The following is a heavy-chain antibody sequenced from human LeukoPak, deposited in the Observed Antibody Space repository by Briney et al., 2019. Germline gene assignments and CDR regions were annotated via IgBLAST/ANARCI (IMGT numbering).Heavy chain of an antibody. J-gene: IGHJ3*02. CDR2: IYHSGST. Sequence: PSQTLSLTCAVSGGSISSGGYSWSWIRQPPGKGLEWIGYIYHSGSTYYNPSLKSRVTISVDRSKNQFSLKLSSVTAADTAVYYCAGTLEGGPSHDAFDIWGQGTMVTVSS. CDR3: AGTLEGGPSHDAFDI. CDR1: GGSISSGGYS. D-gene: IGHD1-7*01. V-gene: IGHV4-30-2*01.